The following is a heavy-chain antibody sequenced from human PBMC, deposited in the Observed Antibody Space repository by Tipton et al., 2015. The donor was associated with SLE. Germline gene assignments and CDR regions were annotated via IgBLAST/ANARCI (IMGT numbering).Heavy chain of an antibody. Sequence: TLSLTCSVSGVSISTYYWSWIRQSPGKGLEWIGFFYFSGSSQYIPSLKSRVAISAGTSNNQFSLELRSVTAADTAVYYCARGYCSDGVCYGFGFFDYRGQGNLVTVSS. J-gene: IGHJ4*02. V-gene: IGHV4-59*01. D-gene: IGHD2-8*01. CDR2: FYFSGSS. CDR3: ARGYCSDGVCYGFGFFDY. CDR1: GVSISTYY.